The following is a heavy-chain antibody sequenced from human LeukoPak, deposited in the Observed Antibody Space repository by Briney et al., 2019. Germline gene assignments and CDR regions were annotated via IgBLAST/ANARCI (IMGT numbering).Heavy chain of an antibody. J-gene: IGHJ6*04. D-gene: IGHD4/OR15-4a*01. CDR3: AKGDGARYYYRFIDV. V-gene: IGHV3-9*01. CDR2: INWNSSGK. CDR1: GFTFDDYS. Sequence: PARSLRLSCAASGFTFDDYSMNWVRQAPGKGLEWVSNINWNSSGKGYADSVKGRFTISRDNAKNSLYLQMNSLKAEDTALDYCAKGDGARYYYRFIDVCGGGTTVVVSS.